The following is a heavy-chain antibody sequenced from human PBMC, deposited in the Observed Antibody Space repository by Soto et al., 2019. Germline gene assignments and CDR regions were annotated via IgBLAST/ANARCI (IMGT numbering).Heavy chain of an antibody. D-gene: IGHD5-18*01. CDR2: INPSVDGT. V-gene: IGHV1-46*03. CDR1: GYTFTSYY. Sequence: QVQLVQSGAEVKKPGASVKVSCKASGYTFTSYYIHWVRQAPGQGLEWMGIINPSVDGTTYAQKFQGRITITRDTSTSTVYMELSSLRSEDTAVYYCARDWGYTYGQGLVDHWGQGALVFVSS. CDR3: ARDWGYTYGQGLVDH. J-gene: IGHJ4*02.